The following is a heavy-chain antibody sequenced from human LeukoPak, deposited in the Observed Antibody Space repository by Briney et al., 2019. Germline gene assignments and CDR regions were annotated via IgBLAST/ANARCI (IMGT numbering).Heavy chain of an antibody. CDR3: ARGRYCSSTSCYISTWYFDL. CDR1: GFTFSSYW. J-gene: IGHJ2*01. V-gene: IGHV3-7*01. Sequence: GGSLRLSCAASGFTFSSYWMSWVRQAPGKGLEWVANIKQDGNEKYYVDSVKGRFTISRDNAKNSLYLQMNSLRAEDTAVYYCARGRYCSSTSCYISTWYFDLWGRGTLVTVSS. CDR2: IKQDGNEK. D-gene: IGHD2-2*02.